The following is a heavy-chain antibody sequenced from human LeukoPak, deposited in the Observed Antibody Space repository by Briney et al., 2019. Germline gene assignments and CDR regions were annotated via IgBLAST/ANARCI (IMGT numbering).Heavy chain of an antibody. CDR3: TRAGAYYYDSSGSDY. D-gene: IGHD3-22*01. Sequence: GGSLRLSCVASGFTFSNYWMSWVRQAPGKGLEWAANIKQDGSEKYYVDSVKGRFTISRDNAKNSLYLQMNSLRAEDTAVYYCTRAGAYYYDSSGSDYWGQGTLVTVSS. V-gene: IGHV3-7*01. J-gene: IGHJ4*02. CDR1: GFTFSNYW. CDR2: IKQDGSEK.